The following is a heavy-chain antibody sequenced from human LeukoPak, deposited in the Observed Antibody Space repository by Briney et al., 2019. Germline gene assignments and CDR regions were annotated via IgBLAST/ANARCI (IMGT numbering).Heavy chain of an antibody. CDR3: AKGLRFLEWFEY. D-gene: IGHD3-3*01. J-gene: IGHJ4*02. V-gene: IGHV3-53*01. Sequence: GGSLRLSCAASGFTVSSNYMSWVRQAPGKGLEWVSVIYSGGSTYYADSVKGRFTISRDNSKNTLYLQMNSLRAEDTAVYYCAKGLRFLEWFEYWGQGTLVTVSS. CDR1: GFTVSSNY. CDR2: IYSGGST.